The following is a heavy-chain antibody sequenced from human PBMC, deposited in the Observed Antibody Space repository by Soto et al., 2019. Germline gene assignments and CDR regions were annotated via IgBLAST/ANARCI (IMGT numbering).Heavy chain of an antibody. D-gene: IGHD2-2*01. J-gene: IGHJ6*02. Sequence: ASVKVSCKASGGTFSSYAISWVRQAPGQGLEWMGGIIPIFGTANYAQKLQGRVTITADKSTSTAYMELSSLRSEDTAVYYCASGYCSSTSCYRLRAYYYYGMDVWGQGTTVTVSS. CDR3: ASGYCSSTSCYRLRAYYYYGMDV. V-gene: IGHV1-69*06. CDR2: IIPIFGTA. CDR1: GGTFSSYA.